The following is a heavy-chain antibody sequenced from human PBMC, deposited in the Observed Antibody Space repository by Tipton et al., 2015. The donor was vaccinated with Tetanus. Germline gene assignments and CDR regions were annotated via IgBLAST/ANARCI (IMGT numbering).Heavy chain of an antibody. CDR3: ARSKYSSGWFSTDRDYYYGMDV. Sequence: LRLSCTVSGGSISSYYWSWIRQPPGKGLEWIGYIYYSGRTNYNPSLKSRVTISVDTSKNQFSLKLSSVTAADTAVYYCARSKYSSGWFSTDRDYYYGMDVWGQGTTVTVSS. CDR2: IYYSGRT. V-gene: IGHV4-59*01. D-gene: IGHD6-19*01. J-gene: IGHJ6*02. CDR1: GGSISSYY.